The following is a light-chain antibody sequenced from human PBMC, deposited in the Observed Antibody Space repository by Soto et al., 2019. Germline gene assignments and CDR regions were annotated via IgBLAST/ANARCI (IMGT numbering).Light chain of an antibody. CDR3: QQRSNWPPSIT. CDR2: DAS. Sequence: EIVFTQSPATPSLSPGERATLSRQARQSVSSYLAWYQQKPGQAPRLLIYDASNRATGIPARFSGSGSGTDFTLTVSSLEPEDFAVYYCQQRSNWPPSITFGQGTRLEIK. CDR1: QSVSSY. V-gene: IGKV3-11*01. J-gene: IGKJ5*01.